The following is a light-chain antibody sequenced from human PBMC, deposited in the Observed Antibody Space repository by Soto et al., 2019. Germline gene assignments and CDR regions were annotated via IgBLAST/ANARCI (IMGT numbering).Light chain of an antibody. J-gene: IGLJ1*01. V-gene: IGLV1-47*01. CDR3: PAGDKVLSGPGYV. CDR1: SSNIGSNY. Sequence: QSALTQPPSASGTPGQRVTISCSGSSSNIGSNYVYWYQQLPGTAPKLLIYRNNQRPSGVPDRFSGFTSGTSASLAISGLRSEAEANYYWPAGDKVLSGPGYVFGTGTKVTVL. CDR2: RNN.